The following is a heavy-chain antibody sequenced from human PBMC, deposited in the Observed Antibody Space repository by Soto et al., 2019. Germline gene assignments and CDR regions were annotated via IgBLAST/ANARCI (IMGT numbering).Heavy chain of an antibody. CDR2: ISAYNGNT. CDR1: GYTFISYG. V-gene: IGHV1-18*01. D-gene: IGHD3-10*01. Sequence: QVQLVQSGAEVKKPGASVKVSCKASGYTFISYGISWVRQAPGQGLEWMGWISAYNGNTNYAQKLQGRVTMTTDTSASQADMESRSARSDATPGYYGATDFRAAIYYSSGSSIDYLGQRTLMTASA. CDR3: ATDFRAAIYYSSGSSIDY. J-gene: IGHJ4*02.